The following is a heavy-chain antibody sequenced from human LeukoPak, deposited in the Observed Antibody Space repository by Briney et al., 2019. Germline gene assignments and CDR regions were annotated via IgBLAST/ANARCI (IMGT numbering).Heavy chain of an antibody. CDR2: INPNSGGT. CDR1: GYTFTGYY. J-gene: IGHJ6*04. V-gene: IGHV1-2*02. CDR3: ARDLRWFGELPRPDV. Sequence: GASVKVSCKASGYTFTGYYMHWVRQAPGQGLEWMGWINPNSGGTNYAQKFQGRVTMTRDTSISTAYMELSRLRSDDTAVYYCARDLRWFGELPRPDVWGKGTTVTVSS. D-gene: IGHD3-10*01.